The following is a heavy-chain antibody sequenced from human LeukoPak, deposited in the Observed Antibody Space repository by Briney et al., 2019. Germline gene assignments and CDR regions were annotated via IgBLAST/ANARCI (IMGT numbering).Heavy chain of an antibody. Sequence: PGGSLRLSCAASGFTFSDYNMRWNRQAPGKGLEWVSSISRSGSTKYYADSVKGRFTISRDNAKNSLFLQMNSLRAEDTAVYYCARVLRYCSGGNCYSGGLGYMDVWGKGTTVTISS. CDR3: ARVLRYCSGGNCYSGGLGYMDV. D-gene: IGHD2-15*01. CDR1: GFTFSDYN. CDR2: ISRSGSTK. J-gene: IGHJ6*03. V-gene: IGHV3-11*01.